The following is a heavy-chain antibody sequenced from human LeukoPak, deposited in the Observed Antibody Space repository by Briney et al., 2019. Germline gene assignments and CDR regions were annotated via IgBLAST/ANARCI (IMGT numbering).Heavy chain of an antibody. Sequence: SETLTLTCTVSDDSISTNSYYWSWIRQPPGKGLGCIGTSHFSGTPYYSPSLNSRISISVDTSKKQFSLKLRSVTATDTAVYYCTRGGDPYKVGNFWGQGTLVTVSS. CDR3: TRGGDPYKVGNF. CDR1: DDSISTNSYY. J-gene: IGHJ4*02. V-gene: IGHV4-39*01. CDR2: SHFSGTP. D-gene: IGHD2-21*01.